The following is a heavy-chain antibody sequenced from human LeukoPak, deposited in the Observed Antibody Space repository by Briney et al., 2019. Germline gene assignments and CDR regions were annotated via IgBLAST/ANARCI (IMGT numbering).Heavy chain of an antibody. V-gene: IGHV3-74*03. J-gene: IGHJ4*02. CDR1: GFTFTSYW. Sequence: GGSXRLSCAASGFTFTSYWMHWVRYXPGKGLVWVSRINGDGSRIMYADSVKGRFTISRDSAKNTLYLQMNSLRAEDTAVYYCARDYYGSGDYWGQGTLVTVSS. CDR2: INGDGSRI. CDR3: ARDYYGSGDY. D-gene: IGHD3-10*01.